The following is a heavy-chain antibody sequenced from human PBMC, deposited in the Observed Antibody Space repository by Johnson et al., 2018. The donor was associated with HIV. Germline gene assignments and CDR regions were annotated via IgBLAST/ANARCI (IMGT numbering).Heavy chain of an antibody. V-gene: IGHV3-9*01. CDR2: ISWNSGSI. D-gene: IGHD6-13*01. CDR1: GFTFDDYA. Sequence: VQLVESGGGLVQPGRSLRLYCAASGFTFDDYAMHWVRQAPGKGLEWVSGISWNSGSIGYADSVKGRFTISRDNAKNSLYLQMNSLRAEDTALYYCAKEGAAVIHFDIWGQGTMVTVSS. CDR3: AKEGAAVIHFDI. J-gene: IGHJ3*02.